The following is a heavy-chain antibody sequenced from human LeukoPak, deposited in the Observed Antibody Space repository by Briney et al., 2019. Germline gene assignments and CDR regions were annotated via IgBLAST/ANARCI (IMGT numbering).Heavy chain of an antibody. CDR1: GGSFSGYH. V-gene: IGHV4-34*01. D-gene: IGHD6-19*01. J-gene: IGHJ4*02. CDR2: INHSGST. CDR3: ARVGAVAGPLDY. Sequence: SETLSLTCAVYGGSFSGYHWSWIRQPPGKGLEWIGEINHSGSTNYNPSLKSRVTISVDTSKNQFSLKLSSVTAADTAVYYCARVGAVAGPLDYWGQGTLVTVSS.